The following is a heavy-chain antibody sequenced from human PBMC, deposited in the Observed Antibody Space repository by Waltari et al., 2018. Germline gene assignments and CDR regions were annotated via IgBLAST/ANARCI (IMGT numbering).Heavy chain of an antibody. D-gene: IGHD2-2*02. Sequence: EVQLVQSGAEVKKPGATVKISCKVSGYTFTAYYMHWVQQAPGTGLEWMGLVDPEDGETIYAEKFQGRVTITADTSTDTAYMELSSLRSEDTAVYYCATGAYCSSTSCYNYYGMDVWGQGTTVTVSS. V-gene: IGHV1-69-2*01. CDR2: VDPEDGET. CDR3: ATGAYCSSTSCYNYYGMDV. J-gene: IGHJ6*02. CDR1: GYTFTAYY.